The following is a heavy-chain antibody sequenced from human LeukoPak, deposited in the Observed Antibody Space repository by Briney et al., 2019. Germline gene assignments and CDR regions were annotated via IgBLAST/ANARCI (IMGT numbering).Heavy chain of an antibody. D-gene: IGHD2-2*01. CDR1: GYTFTSYG. V-gene: IGHV1-18*01. CDR2: MSAYNGNT. CDR3: ARDSGFIFCSSTSCPYYYYYYGMDV. Sequence: GASVKVSCKASGYTFTSYGISWMRQAPGQGLEWMGWMSAYNGNTNFAQKLQGRVTMTTDTSTSTAYMELRSLRSDDTAVYYCARDSGFIFCSSTSCPYYYYYYGMDVWGQGTTVTVSS. J-gene: IGHJ6*02.